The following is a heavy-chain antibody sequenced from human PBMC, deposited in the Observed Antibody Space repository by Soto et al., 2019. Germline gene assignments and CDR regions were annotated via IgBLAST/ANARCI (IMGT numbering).Heavy chain of an antibody. Sequence: ASVKVSCKASGYTFTRYVMHWVRQAPGQRLEWMGWIDAGNGNTVYLQKFQGRVTITRDTSASTVYMELSSLGSEDTAVYYCARDNSGWSDYWGQGTLVTVSS. CDR3: ARDNSGWSDY. CDR2: IDAGNGNT. V-gene: IGHV1-3*01. J-gene: IGHJ4*02. CDR1: GYTFTRYV. D-gene: IGHD6-19*01.